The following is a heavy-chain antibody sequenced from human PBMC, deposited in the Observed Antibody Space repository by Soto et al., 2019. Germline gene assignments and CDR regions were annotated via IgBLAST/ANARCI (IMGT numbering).Heavy chain of an antibody. Sequence: PGGSLRLSCAASGFTFSSYWVHWVRQAPGKGLVWVSRINSDGSSTSYADSVKGRFTISRDNAKNTLYLQMNSLRAEDTAVYYCARVSGIAAADYYGMDVWGQGTTVTVSS. D-gene: IGHD6-13*01. CDR1: GFTFSSYW. CDR2: INSDGSST. CDR3: ARVSGIAAADYYGMDV. J-gene: IGHJ6*02. V-gene: IGHV3-74*01.